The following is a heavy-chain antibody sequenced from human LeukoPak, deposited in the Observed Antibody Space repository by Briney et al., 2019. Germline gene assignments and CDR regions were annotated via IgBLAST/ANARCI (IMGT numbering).Heavy chain of an antibody. Sequence: PGGSLRLSCAASGFTFSNYAVHWVRQAPGKGLEWAAVISYDGSNKYSADSVKGRFTISRDNSKNTLYLQMNSLRAEDAAVYYCARDFCSSTSCLSPFDYWGQGTLVTVSS. CDR3: ARDFCSSTSCLSPFDY. CDR2: ISYDGSNK. J-gene: IGHJ4*02. D-gene: IGHD2-2*01. V-gene: IGHV3-30-3*01. CDR1: GFTFSNYA.